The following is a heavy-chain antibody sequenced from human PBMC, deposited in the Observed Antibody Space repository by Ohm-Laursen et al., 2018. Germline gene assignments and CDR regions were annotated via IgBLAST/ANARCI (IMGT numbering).Heavy chain of an antibody. CDR2: ISGSGGST. CDR1: GFTFSIYA. D-gene: IGHD2-15*01. J-gene: IGHJ4*02. Sequence: SLRLSCAASGFTFSIYAMAWVRQAPGKGLEWVSAISGSGGSTYSADSVKGLFTISRDSSKNTLYLQMNSLRVGDTAIYYCAKAGSTSGKGKYYFDSWGQGTLVTVSS. V-gene: IGHV3-23*01. CDR3: AKAGSTSGKGKYYFDS.